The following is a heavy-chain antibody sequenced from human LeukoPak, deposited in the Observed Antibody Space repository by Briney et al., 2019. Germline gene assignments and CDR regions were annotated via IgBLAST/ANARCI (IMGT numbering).Heavy chain of an antibody. V-gene: IGHV3-23*01. D-gene: IGHD6-13*01. J-gene: IGHJ4*02. Sequence: GGSLRLSCAASGFTVSSNYMSWVRQAPGKGLEWVSAISGSGGSTYYADSVKGRFTISRDNSKNTLYLQMNSLRAEDTAVYYCAKHIIAAAGQYFDYWGQGTLVTVSS. CDR3: AKHIIAAAGQYFDY. CDR1: GFTVSSNY. CDR2: ISGSGGST.